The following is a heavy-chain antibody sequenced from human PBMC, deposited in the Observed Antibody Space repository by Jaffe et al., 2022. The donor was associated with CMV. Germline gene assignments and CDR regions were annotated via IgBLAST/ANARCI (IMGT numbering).Heavy chain of an antibody. CDR1: GFTFSNAW. Sequence: EVQLVESGGGLVKPGGSLRLSCAASGFTFSNAWMSWVRQAPGKGLEWVGRIKSKTDGGTTDYAAPVKGRFTISRDDSKNTLYLQMNSLKTEDTAVYYCTTELSWLLYYYDSSGYYGGVEMDVWGQGTTVTVSS. CDR3: TTELSWLLYYYDSSGYYGGVEMDV. CDR2: IKSKTDGGTT. D-gene: IGHD3-22*01. J-gene: IGHJ6*02. V-gene: IGHV3-15*01.